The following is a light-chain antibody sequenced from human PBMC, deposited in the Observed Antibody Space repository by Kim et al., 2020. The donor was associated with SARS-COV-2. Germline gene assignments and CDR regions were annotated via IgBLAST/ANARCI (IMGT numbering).Light chain of an antibody. Sequence: VKLTCPLSSGHSSYAIAWHQQQPEKGPRYLMKLNSDGSHSKGDGIPDRFSGSSSGAERYLTISSLQSEDEADYYCQTWGTGIHVVFGGGTQLTVL. V-gene: IGLV4-69*01. CDR1: SGHSSYA. J-gene: IGLJ2*01. CDR2: LNSDGSH. CDR3: QTWGTGIHVV.